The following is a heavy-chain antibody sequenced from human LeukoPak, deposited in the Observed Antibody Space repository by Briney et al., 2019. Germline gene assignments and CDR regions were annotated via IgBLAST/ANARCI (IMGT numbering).Heavy chain of an antibody. D-gene: IGHD3-3*01. Sequence: SETLSLTCAVSGGSISSSTWWSWVRQPPGKGLEWIGEIYRDGNTNYNPSLKSRVTISVDRSKNQFSLKLSSVTAADTAVYYCARGSIDRMFTIFGVVTYYFDYWGQGTLVTVSS. CDR2: IYRDGNT. CDR3: ARGSIDRMFTIFGVVTYYFDY. J-gene: IGHJ4*02. V-gene: IGHV4-4*02. CDR1: GGSISSSTW.